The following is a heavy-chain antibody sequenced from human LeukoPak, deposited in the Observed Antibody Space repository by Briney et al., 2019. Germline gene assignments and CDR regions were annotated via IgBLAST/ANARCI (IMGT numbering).Heavy chain of an antibody. CDR2: IDGDGSST. CDR1: GFTFSSYW. D-gene: IGHD4-17*01. Sequence: GGSLRLSCAASGFTFSSYWMHWVRQAPGKGLVWVSRIDGDGSSTSYADSVKGRFTISRDNAKNTLYLQMNSLRAEDTAVYYCARWGAYGGYDYWGQGSLVTVSS. V-gene: IGHV3-74*01. CDR3: ARWGAYGGYDY. J-gene: IGHJ4*02.